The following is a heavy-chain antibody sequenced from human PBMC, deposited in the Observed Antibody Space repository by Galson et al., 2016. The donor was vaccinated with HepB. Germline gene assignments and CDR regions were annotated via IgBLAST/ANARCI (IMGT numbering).Heavy chain of an antibody. Sequence: SLRLSCAASGFVFSSYGIHWVRQAPGKGLEWVALIWHDGSNQYYADSVKGRFTISRDNSENTLYLQMSSLRPEDTAVYYCARDGATAPEGYYYGMDVWGQGTTVTVSS. V-gene: IGHV3-33*01. CDR2: IWHDGSNQ. J-gene: IGHJ6*02. CDR3: ARDGATAPEGYYYGMDV. CDR1: GFVFSSYG. D-gene: IGHD1-26*01.